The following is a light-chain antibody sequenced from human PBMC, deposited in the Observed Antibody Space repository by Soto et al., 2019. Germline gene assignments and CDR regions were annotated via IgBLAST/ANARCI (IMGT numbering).Light chain of an antibody. J-gene: IGLJ3*02. CDR2: DVS. CDR1: SSDVGGYTY. V-gene: IGLV2-14*01. Sequence: QSALTQPASMSGSPGQSITISCTGISSDVGGYTYVSWYQQHPGKAPKLMISDVSNRPSGVSNRSSASKSGNTASLTISGLQAEDEADYFCVSYTTTSTLVVFGGGTKPTVL. CDR3: VSYTTTSTLVV.